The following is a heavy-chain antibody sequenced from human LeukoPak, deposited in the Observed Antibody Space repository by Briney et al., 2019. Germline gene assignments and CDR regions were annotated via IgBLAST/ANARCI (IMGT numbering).Heavy chain of an antibody. CDR1: GCTFSSYA. CDR2: ISGSGGST. Sequence: GGSLRLSCAASGCTFSSYAMSWVRQAPGKGLEWVSAISGSGGSTYYADSVKGRFTISRDNSKNTLYLQMNSLRAEDTAVYYCAKDGRYSSSWYDYWGQGTLVTVSS. D-gene: IGHD6-13*01. J-gene: IGHJ4*02. CDR3: AKDGRYSSSWYDY. V-gene: IGHV3-23*01.